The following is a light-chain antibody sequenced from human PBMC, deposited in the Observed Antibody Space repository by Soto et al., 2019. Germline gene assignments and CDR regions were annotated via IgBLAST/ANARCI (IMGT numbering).Light chain of an antibody. CDR3: QQSASTPHT. CDR1: QSVGTY. Sequence: DIQMTQSPSSLSASVGDRVTITCRASQSVGTYVSWYQQKEGKAPKLLINVASTLQSGVASTFSGSGSGKDFTLAISSLQPEDFATYYCQQSASTPHTFGGWTRLEFK. V-gene: IGKV1-39*01. CDR2: VAS. J-gene: IGKJ4*01.